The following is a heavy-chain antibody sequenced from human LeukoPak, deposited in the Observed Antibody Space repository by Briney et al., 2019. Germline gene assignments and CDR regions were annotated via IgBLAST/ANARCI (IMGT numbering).Heavy chain of an antibody. Sequence: ASVKVSCKASGYTFTGYYMHWVRQAPGKGLEWMGGFDPEDGETIYAQKFQGRVTMTEDTSTDTAYMELSSLRSEDTAVYYCATQIPSIVVVVAATGIFDYWGQGTLVTVSS. V-gene: IGHV1-24*01. CDR1: GYTFTGYY. CDR2: FDPEDGET. CDR3: ATQIPSIVVVVAATGIFDY. J-gene: IGHJ4*02. D-gene: IGHD2-15*01.